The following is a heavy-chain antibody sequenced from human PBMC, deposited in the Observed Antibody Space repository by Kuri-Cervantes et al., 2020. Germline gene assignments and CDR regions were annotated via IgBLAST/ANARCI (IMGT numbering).Heavy chain of an antibody. V-gene: IGHV1-69*05. CDR1: GGTFSSYA. J-gene: IGHJ5*02. CDR3: ARIDYYDSSGGFDP. D-gene: IGHD3-22*01. CDR2: IIPIFGTA. Sequence: SVKVSCKASGGTFSSYAISWVRQAPGQGLEWMGGIIPIFGTANYAQKFQGRVTITTDESTSTAYMELSSLRSEDTAVYYCARIDYYDSSGGFDPWGQGTLVTVSS.